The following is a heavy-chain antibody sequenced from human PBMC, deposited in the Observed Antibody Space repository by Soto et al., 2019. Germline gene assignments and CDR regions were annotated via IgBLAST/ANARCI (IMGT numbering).Heavy chain of an antibody. Sequence: PGGSLRLSCAASGFTFSSYAMHWVRQAPGKGLEWVAVISYDGSNKYYADSVKGRFTISRDNSKNTLYLQMDSLRAEDTAVYYCASHTTFDYWGQGTLVTVSS. CDR3: ASHTTFDY. D-gene: IGHD1-26*01. CDR1: GFTFSSYA. J-gene: IGHJ4*02. CDR2: ISYDGSNK. V-gene: IGHV3-30-3*01.